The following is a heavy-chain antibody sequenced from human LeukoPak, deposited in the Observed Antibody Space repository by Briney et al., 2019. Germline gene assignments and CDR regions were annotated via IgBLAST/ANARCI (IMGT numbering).Heavy chain of an antibody. V-gene: IGHV1-3*01. CDR2: INAGNGNT. Sequence: ASVKVSCKASGYTFTSYAMHWVRQAPGQRLEWMGWINAGNGNTKYSQKFQGRVTITADESTSTAYMELSSLRSEDTAVYYCARGLLIEPPWFGAFDIWGQGTMVTVSS. J-gene: IGHJ3*02. D-gene: IGHD3-16*01. CDR1: GYTFTSYA. CDR3: ARGLLIEPPWFGAFDI.